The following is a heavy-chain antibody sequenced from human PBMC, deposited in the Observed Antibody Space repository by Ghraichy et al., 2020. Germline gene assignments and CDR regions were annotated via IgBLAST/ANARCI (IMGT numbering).Heavy chain of an antibody. Sequence: GGSRRLSCAASGLTFSSHPMSWVRQAPGKGLEWVSTIDSGGDATHYANPVRGRFTVSRDNPNNIVYLQMNSLRAEDTAVYYCVSKGGGIDYYPFDFWGRGTLVTVSS. V-gene: IGHV3-23*01. J-gene: IGHJ4*02. CDR2: IDSGGDAT. D-gene: IGHD3-22*01. CDR1: GLTFSSHP. CDR3: VSKGGGIDYYPFDF.